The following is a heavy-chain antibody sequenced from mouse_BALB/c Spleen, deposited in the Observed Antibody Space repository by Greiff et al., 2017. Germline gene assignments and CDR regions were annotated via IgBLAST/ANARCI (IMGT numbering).Heavy chain of an antibody. CDR1: GFTFSSYG. D-gene: IGHD1-1*01. V-gene: IGHV5-6-3*01. CDR3: ARDGEEYYGSRDY. CDR2: INSNGGST. J-gene: IGHJ2*01. Sequence: EVQLVESGGGLVQPGGSLKLSCAASGFTFSSYGMSWVRQTPDKRLALVATINSNGGSTYYPDSVKGRFTISRDNAKNTLYLQMSSLKSEDTAMYYCARDGEEYYGSRDYWGQGATLTVSA.